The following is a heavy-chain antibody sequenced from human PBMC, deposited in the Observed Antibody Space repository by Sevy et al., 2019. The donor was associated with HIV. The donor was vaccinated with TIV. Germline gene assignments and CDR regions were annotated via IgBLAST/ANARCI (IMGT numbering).Heavy chain of an antibody. J-gene: IGHJ4*02. Sequence: GGSLRLSCAASGFTFSDYYMSWIRQAPGKGLEWVSYISSSGSTIYYADSVKGRFTISRDNARNSLYLQMNSLRAEDTAVYYCASHYGDEPYFDYWGQGTLVTVSS. CDR3: ASHYGDEPYFDY. CDR2: ISSSGSTI. V-gene: IGHV3-11*04. D-gene: IGHD4-17*01. CDR1: GFTFSDYY.